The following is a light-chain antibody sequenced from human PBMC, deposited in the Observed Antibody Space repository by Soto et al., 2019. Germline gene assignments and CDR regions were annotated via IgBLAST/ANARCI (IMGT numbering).Light chain of an antibody. CDR3: LSHTGSRTL. V-gene: IGLV2-14*01. J-gene: IGLJ3*02. CDR1: SSDVGDYNY. Sequence: QSALTQPASVSGSPGQSITISCTGASSDVGDYNYVSWYQEHPGQVPKLIIFEVTTRPSGVSDRFSGSRSGNTASLTISGLQPEDEADYYCLSHTGSRTLFGGGTQLPS. CDR2: EVT.